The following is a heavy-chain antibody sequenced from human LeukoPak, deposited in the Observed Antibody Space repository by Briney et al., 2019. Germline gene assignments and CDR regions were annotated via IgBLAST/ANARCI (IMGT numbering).Heavy chain of an antibody. CDR1: GFTFSYYA. D-gene: IGHD6-13*01. Sequence: GGSLILSCSASGFTFSYYALQWVRQAPGEGLEFVSTISHDGSNTIYADSVKGRFTVSRDNSKNTLYLQMTSLRPEDTAVYYCVKAAGSWYGYFDYWGQGTLVTVSS. V-gene: IGHV3-64D*06. J-gene: IGHJ4*02. CDR3: VKAAGSWYGYFDY. CDR2: ISHDGSNT.